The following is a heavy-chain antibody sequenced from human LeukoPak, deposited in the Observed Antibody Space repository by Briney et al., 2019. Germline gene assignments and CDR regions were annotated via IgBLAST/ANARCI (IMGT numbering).Heavy chain of an antibody. V-gene: IGHV4-34*01. Sequence: PSETLSLTCSISGESFSDLYWSWVRQSPGKALEWIGDINHSGNTDYSPSLKSRVTISLDTSKKQFSLNLTSVTAADTAVYYCARRPKYSSGWHTRPIWFDRWGQGSLVTVSS. CDR2: INHSGNT. D-gene: IGHD6-19*01. J-gene: IGHJ5*02. CDR1: GESFSDLY. CDR3: ARRPKYSSGWHTRPIWFDR.